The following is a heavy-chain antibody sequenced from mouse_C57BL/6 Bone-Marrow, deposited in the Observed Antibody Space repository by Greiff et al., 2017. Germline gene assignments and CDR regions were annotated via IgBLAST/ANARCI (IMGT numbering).Heavy chain of an antibody. J-gene: IGHJ2*01. V-gene: IGHV1-81*01. CDR2: IYPRNGNT. D-gene: IGHD2-4*01. CDR1: GYTFTSYG. Sequence: VQLQQPGAELARPGASVKLSCKASGYTFTSYGISWVKQRPGQGLEWIGEIYPRNGNTYYNEKFKGKATLTADKSSSTEYMELRSLTSEDSAVYCCGRWYDYDGCYFDYWGQGTLLTVS. CDR3: GRWYDYDGCYFDY.